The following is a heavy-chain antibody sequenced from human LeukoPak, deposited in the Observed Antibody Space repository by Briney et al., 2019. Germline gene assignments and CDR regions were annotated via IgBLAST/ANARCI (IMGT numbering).Heavy chain of an antibody. J-gene: IGHJ4*02. CDR3: ARGNFYDNKGYSPELRY. V-gene: IGHV1-2*02. CDR2: SDPKSGAT. D-gene: IGHD3-10*01. CDR1: GYTFTSYY. Sequence: ASVPVSCKTSGYTFTSYYIHWLRQAPGQRVEWMGWSDPKSGATKYEHFQGRGTMTRDTSISTAYMELSRLTSDDTAVYYCARGNFYDNKGYSPELRYWGQGTLVTVSS.